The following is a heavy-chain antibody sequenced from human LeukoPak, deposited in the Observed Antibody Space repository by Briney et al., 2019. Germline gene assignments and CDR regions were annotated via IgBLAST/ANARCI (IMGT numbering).Heavy chain of an antibody. CDR3: AREFRSGYNSRWFDY. D-gene: IGHD6-19*01. CDR1: GFTFGDYG. V-gene: IGHV3-20*04. CDR2: INWIGGST. Sequence: GGSLRLSCAASGFTFGDYGMSWVRQVPGKGLEWVSGINWIGGSTGYADSVKGRFTISRDNARNSLYLQMNSLRVEDTAVYYCAREFRSGYNSRWFDYWGQGTLVTVSS. J-gene: IGHJ5*01.